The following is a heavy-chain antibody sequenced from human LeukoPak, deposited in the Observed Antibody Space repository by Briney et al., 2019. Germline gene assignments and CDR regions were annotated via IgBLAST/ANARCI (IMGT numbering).Heavy chain of an antibody. Sequence: GASVKVSCKASGYTFTGYYMHWVRQAPGQGLEWMGWINPNSGGTNYAQKFQGRVTMTRDTSISTAYMELSRLRSDDTAVYYCARENYDSSGYYSDGAFDIWGQGTMVTVSS. CDR1: GYTFTGYY. J-gene: IGHJ3*02. CDR3: ARENYDSSGYYSDGAFDI. D-gene: IGHD3-22*01. CDR2: INPNSGGT. V-gene: IGHV1-2*02.